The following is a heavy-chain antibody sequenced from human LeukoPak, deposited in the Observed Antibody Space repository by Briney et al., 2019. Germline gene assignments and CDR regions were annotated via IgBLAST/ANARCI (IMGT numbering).Heavy chain of an antibody. V-gene: IGHV4-34*01. Sequence: PSETLSLTCAVYGGSFSGYYWSWIRQPPGKGLEWIGEINHSGSTNYNPSLKSRVTISVDTSKNQFSLKLSSVTAADTAVYYCARSDYGEDFDYWGQGTPITVSS. J-gene: IGHJ4*02. CDR2: INHSGST. D-gene: IGHD4-17*01. CDR1: GGSFSGYY. CDR3: ARSDYGEDFDY.